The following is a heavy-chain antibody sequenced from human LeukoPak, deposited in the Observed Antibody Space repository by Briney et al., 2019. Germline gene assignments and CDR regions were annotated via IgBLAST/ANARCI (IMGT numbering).Heavy chain of an antibody. J-gene: IGHJ2*01. CDR3: ATYDIFYLCPGAAVPNWYFDL. CDR1: GASINCYY. Sequence: SETLSLTCTVSGASINCYYWSWIRQRAGKGLEWIGRIYTSGSTNYNPSLKSRVTMSVDTSKNQFPLKLSSVTAADTAVYYCATYDIFYLCPGAAVPNWYFDLWPGGTLVTVST. D-gene: IGHD6-13*01. V-gene: IGHV4-4*07. CDR2: IYTSGST.